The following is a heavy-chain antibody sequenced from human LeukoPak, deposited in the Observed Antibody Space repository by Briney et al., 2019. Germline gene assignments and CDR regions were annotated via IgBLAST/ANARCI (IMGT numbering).Heavy chain of an antibody. CDR1: GGSISSSSYY. CDR2: INFSGAT. D-gene: IGHD6-13*01. J-gene: IGHJ4*02. CDR3: ARAAGQKYGSRQGWRKSRLVGSYYFDY. V-gene: IGHV4-39*07. Sequence: SETLSLTCTVSGGSISSSSYYWGWIRQPPGKGLEWIGIINFSGATYYNPSHQSRVSISVDTSTNQFSLKFRSLTVADTAIYYCARAAGQKYGSRQGWRKSRLVGSYYFDYWGQGTLITVSS.